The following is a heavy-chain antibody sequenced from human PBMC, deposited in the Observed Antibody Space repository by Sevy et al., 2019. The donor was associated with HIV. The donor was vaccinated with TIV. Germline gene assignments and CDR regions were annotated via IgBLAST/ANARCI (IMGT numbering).Heavy chain of an antibody. CDR3: ALERLSSDVAEYFQN. Sequence: GGSLRLSCAASGFTFSRYSMHWVRQAPGKGLEWVATISFDASNKHYADSVKGRFTISRDNFQNSLFLQMNSLRPEDTAVYYCALERLSSDVAEYFQNWGQGTMVTVSS. V-gene: IGHV3-30*04. D-gene: IGHD1-1*01. CDR1: GFTFSRYS. J-gene: IGHJ1*01. CDR2: ISFDASNK.